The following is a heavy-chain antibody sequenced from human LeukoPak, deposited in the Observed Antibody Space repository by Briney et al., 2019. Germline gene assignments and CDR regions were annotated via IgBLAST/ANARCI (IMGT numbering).Heavy chain of an antibody. J-gene: IGHJ4*02. CDR2: IYYSGST. CDR1: GGSISSSSYY. V-gene: IGHV4-39*01. Sequence: PSETLSLTCTVSGGSISSSSYYWGWIRQPPGKGLEWIGSIYYSGSTYYNPALKRRVTISVDTSKNQFSLKLSYVTAADTAVYYCARLRIGTDYYDSSGYYPDYWGQGTLVTVSS. D-gene: IGHD3-22*01. CDR3: ARLRIGTDYYDSSGYYPDY.